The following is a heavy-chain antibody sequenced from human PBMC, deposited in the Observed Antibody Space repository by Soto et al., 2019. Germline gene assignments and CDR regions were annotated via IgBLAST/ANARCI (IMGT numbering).Heavy chain of an antibody. D-gene: IGHD5-18*01. Sequence: PGGSLRLSCAASGFTFSSYAMSWVRQAPGKGLEWVSGVSGSGGSTYCVDSVKGRFTISRDNSKNTLYLQMNSLRAEDTAVYYCAKDFGYNYGYDAFDIWGQGTMVTVPS. V-gene: IGHV3-23*01. CDR2: VSGSGGST. CDR1: GFTFSSYA. CDR3: AKDFGYNYGYDAFDI. J-gene: IGHJ3*02.